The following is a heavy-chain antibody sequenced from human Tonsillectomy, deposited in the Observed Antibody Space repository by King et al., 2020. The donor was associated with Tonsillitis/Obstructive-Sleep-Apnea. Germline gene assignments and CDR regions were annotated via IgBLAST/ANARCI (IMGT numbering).Heavy chain of an antibody. CDR1: GFTFSSYG. D-gene: IGHD3-22*01. J-gene: IGHJ4*02. V-gene: IGHV3-30*18. CDR2: ISYDGSNK. Sequence: QLVQSGGGVVQPGRSLRLSCAASGFTFSSYGMHWVRQAPGKGLEWVAVISYDGSNKYYAGSVKGRFTISRDNSKNTLYLQMNSLRAEDTAVYYCAKASQSYYYDSSGYYGGVDYWGQGTLVTVSS. CDR3: AKASQSYYYDSSGYYGGVDY.